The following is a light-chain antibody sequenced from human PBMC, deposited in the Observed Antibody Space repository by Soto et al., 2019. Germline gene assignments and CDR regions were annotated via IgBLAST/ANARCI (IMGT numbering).Light chain of an antibody. Sequence: EIVLTQSPGTLSLSPGERATLSCRASQSVSRNYLVWYQQKPGQAPRLLIYGASSRATGIPDRFSGSGSGTDFTLTISSLEPEDFAVYYCQQRSNWPRTFGQGTKVDIK. CDR1: QSVSRNY. V-gene: IGKV3D-20*02. CDR2: GAS. J-gene: IGKJ1*01. CDR3: QQRSNWPRT.